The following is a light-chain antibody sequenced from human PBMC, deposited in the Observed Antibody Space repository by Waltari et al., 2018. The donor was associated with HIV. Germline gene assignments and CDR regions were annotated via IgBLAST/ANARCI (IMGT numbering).Light chain of an antibody. Sequence: EIVVTQSPGTLSLSPGERATLSCRASQSVSSSYLAWYQQKPGQAPRLLIYGASSRATGIPDRFSGSGSGTDFTLTISRLEPEDFAVYYCQQGTTFGPGTKVDIK. CDR1: QSVSSSY. CDR3: QQGTT. J-gene: IGKJ3*01. V-gene: IGKV3-20*01. CDR2: GAS.